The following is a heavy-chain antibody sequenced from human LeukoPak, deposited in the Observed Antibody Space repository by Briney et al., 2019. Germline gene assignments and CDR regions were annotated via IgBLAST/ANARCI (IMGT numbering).Heavy chain of an antibody. J-gene: IGHJ6*02. CDR1: GFTFSSYA. D-gene: IGHD3-10*01. CDR3: ARGHGSGNYHRSYYYYGLDV. Sequence: GGSLRLSCAASGFTFSSYAMSWVRQAPGKGLEWVSAISGSGGSTYYADSVKGRFTISRDNSKNTLYLQMNSLRAEDTAVYYCARGHGSGNYHRSYYYYGLDVWGQGTTVTVSS. V-gene: IGHV3-23*01. CDR2: ISGSGGST.